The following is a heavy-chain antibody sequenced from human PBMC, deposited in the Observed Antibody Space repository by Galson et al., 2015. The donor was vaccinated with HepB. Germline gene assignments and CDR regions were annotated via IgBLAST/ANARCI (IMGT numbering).Heavy chain of an antibody. CDR2: VDPEDGET. J-gene: IGHJ3*02. Sequence: VKVCCKVSGYTFTDYYMHWVQQAPGKGLEWMGLVDPEDGETIYAEKFQGRVTITADTSTDTAYMELSSLRSEDTAVYYCATDRRDGYSYDAFDIWGQGTMVTVSS. CDR3: ATDRRDGYSYDAFDI. CDR1: GYTFTDYY. V-gene: IGHV1-69-2*01. D-gene: IGHD5-24*01.